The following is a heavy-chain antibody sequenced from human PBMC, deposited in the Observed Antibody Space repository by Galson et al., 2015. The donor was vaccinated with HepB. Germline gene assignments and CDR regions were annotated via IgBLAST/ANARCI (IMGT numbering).Heavy chain of an antibody. Sequence: CAISGDSVSSSSAGWNWIRQSPSRGLEWLGRTYYKSRWYNDYALSVKGRISINPDTTKNQFSLHLNSVTPEDTAVYYCARDRFEVTPTYDYYYYYMDVWGKGTTVTVSS. CDR2: TYYKSRWYN. CDR3: ARDRFEVTPTYDYYYYYMDV. V-gene: IGHV6-1*01. CDR1: GDSVSSSSAG. D-gene: IGHD4-23*01. J-gene: IGHJ6*03.